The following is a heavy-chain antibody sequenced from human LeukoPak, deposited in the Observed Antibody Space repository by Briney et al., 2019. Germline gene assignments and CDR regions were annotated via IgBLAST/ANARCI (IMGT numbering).Heavy chain of an antibody. J-gene: IGHJ5*02. Sequence: GGSLRLSCAASGFTFSSYEMDWVRQAPGKGLEWVSYISSSGSTIYYADSVKGRFTISRDNAKNSLYLQMNSLRAEDTAVYYCARSRGKAYRYCSSTSCFGGGFDPWGQGTLVTVSS. V-gene: IGHV3-48*03. CDR3: ARSRGKAYRYCSSTSCFGGGFDP. CDR1: GFTFSSYE. D-gene: IGHD2-2*01. CDR2: ISSSGSTI.